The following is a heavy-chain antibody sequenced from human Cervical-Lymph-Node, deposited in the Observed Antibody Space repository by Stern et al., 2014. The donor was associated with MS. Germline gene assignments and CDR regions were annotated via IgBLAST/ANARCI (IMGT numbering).Heavy chain of an antibody. J-gene: IGHJ4*02. CDR1: GGSISSNNW. CDR3: ARLKDGSSYYGHFDS. D-gene: IGHD1-26*01. Sequence: QLQLQESGPGLVRPSGTLSLTCGVSGGSISSNNWWSWVRQPPGKGLEWIGEIYHTGSTNYNPFLQSPVIISMDKSKNQFSVRLTSVTAADTAMYYCARLKDGSSYYGHFDSWGQGILVTVSS. V-gene: IGHV4-4*02. CDR2: IYHTGST.